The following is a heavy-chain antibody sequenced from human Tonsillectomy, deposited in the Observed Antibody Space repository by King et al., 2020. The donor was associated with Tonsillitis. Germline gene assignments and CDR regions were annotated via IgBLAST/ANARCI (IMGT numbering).Heavy chain of an antibody. CDR2: IRSKANSYAT. CDR3: IRFAAPEYGDYGDY. V-gene: IGHV3-73*02. D-gene: IGHD4-17*01. CDR1: GFSFSGSA. J-gene: IGHJ4*02. Sequence: VQLVESGGGFVQPGGSLKLSRAASGFSFSGSAMHWVRQASGKGLEWVGRIRSKANSYATAYAASVKGRFTISRDDSKNTAYLQMNSLKTEDTAVYYCIRFAAPEYGDYGDYWGQGTLVTVSA.